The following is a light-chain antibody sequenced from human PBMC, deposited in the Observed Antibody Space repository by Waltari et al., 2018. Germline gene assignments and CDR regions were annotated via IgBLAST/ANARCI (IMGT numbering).Light chain of an antibody. V-gene: IGLV1-51*01. CDR2: ANN. J-gene: IGLJ2*01. Sequence: QSVSTQPPSVSAAPGQKVTIPCSGSDSHHGKNYVTWYQQLPGTAPKLLIYANNRRPSGIPDRFSGSKSGTSATLGITGLQTGDEADYYCGTWDISLSVVVFGGGTKLTVL. CDR3: GTWDISLSVVV. CDR1: DSHHGKNY.